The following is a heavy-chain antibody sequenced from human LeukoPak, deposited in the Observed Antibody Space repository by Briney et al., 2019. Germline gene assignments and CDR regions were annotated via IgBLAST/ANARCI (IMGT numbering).Heavy chain of an antibody. J-gene: IGHJ4*02. Sequence: PGGSPRLSCAASGFTFSSYCMIWVRQAPGKGLEGVAKRNQDGIKKFYICPVVGPFTISRDTAKNTLYLQMNSLRAEDTAVYYCARVHVGTDMVDLDYWGQGPLLPVSS. CDR2: RNQDGIKK. D-gene: IGHD5-18*01. CDR3: ARVHVGTDMVDLDY. CDR1: GFTFSSYC. V-gene: IGHV3-7*04.